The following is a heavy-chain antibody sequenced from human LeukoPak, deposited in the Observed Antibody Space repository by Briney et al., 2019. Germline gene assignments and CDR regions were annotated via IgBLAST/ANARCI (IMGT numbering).Heavy chain of an antibody. Sequence: PSETLSLTCAVYGGSFSGYYWSWIRQPPGKGLEWIGEINHSGSTNYNPSLKSRVTISVDTSKNQFSLKLSSVTAADTAVYYCARRLTYYYGSGSRFDYWGQGTLVTVSS. J-gene: IGHJ4*02. CDR3: ARRLTYYYGSGSRFDY. V-gene: IGHV4-34*01. CDR1: GGSFSGYY. CDR2: INHSGST. D-gene: IGHD3-10*01.